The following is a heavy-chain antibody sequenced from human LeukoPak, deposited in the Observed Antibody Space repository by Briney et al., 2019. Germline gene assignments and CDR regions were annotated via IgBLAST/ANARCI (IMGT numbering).Heavy chain of an antibody. CDR2: IKQHEK. CDR1: GLTFDNIW. D-gene: IGHD6-13*01. CDR3: ATTRNIPEAA. V-gene: IGHV3-7*01. Sequence: PGGSLRLSCAVYGLTFDNIWMNWVRQAPGEGLEWLANIKQHEKYYVDSVKGRFTISRDTAKNSLYLQMNSLRSEDTAVYYCATTRNIPEAAWGQGTLVTVSS. J-gene: IGHJ4*02.